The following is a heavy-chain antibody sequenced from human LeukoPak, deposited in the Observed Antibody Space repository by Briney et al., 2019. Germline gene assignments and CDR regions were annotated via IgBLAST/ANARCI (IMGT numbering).Heavy chain of an antibody. V-gene: IGHV3-48*03. D-gene: IGHD6-13*01. J-gene: IGHJ4*02. CDR3: ARSAAAGTFPDY. CDR2: ISSSGSTI. CDR1: GFTFSSYE. Sequence: GGSLRLSCAASGFTFSSYEMNWVRQAPGKGLEWVSYISSSGSTIYYADSVKGRFTISRDNAKNSLYLQMNSLRAVDTAVYYCARSAAAGTFPDYWGQGTLVTVSS.